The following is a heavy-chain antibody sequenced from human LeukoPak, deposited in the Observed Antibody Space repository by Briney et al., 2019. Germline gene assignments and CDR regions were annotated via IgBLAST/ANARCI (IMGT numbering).Heavy chain of an antibody. CDR3: ARGSAPSGDLDY. Sequence: SETLSLTCTVSGGSNSSYYWSWIRQPPGKGLEWIGYIYYSGSTNYNPSLKSRVTISVDTSKNQFSLKLSSVTAADTAVYYCARGSAPSGDLDYWGQGTLVTVSS. CDR1: GGSNSSYY. CDR2: IYYSGST. J-gene: IGHJ4*02. V-gene: IGHV4-59*01. D-gene: IGHD4-17*01.